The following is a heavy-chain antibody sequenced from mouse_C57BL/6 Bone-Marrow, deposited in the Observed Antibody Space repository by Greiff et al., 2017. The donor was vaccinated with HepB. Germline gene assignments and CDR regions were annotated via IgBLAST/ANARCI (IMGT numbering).Heavy chain of an antibody. CDR2: ISSGGDYI. V-gene: IGHV5-9-1*02. Sequence: EVKLVESGEGLVKPGGSLKLSCAASGFTFSSYAMSWVRPTPEKRLEWVAYISSGGDYIYYADTVKGRFTISRDNARNTLYLQMSSLKSEDTAMYYCTREGIYYAYAMDYWGQGTSVTVSS. J-gene: IGHJ4*01. D-gene: IGHD2-1*01. CDR1: GFTFSSYA. CDR3: TREGIYYAYAMDY.